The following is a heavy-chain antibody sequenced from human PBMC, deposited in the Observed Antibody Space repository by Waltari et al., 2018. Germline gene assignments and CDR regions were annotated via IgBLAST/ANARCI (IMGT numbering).Heavy chain of an antibody. CDR2: IYSGGST. Sequence: EVQLVESGGGLIQPGGSLRLSCAASGFTVSRHYMSRVRQAPGKVLEWVSVIYSGGSTYYADSVKGRFTISRDNSKNTLYLQMNSLRAEDTAVYYCASSLGYDSSGYYFNWGQGTLVTVSS. D-gene: IGHD3-22*01. J-gene: IGHJ4*02. CDR1: GFTVSRHY. CDR3: ASSLGYDSSGYYFN. V-gene: IGHV3-53*01.